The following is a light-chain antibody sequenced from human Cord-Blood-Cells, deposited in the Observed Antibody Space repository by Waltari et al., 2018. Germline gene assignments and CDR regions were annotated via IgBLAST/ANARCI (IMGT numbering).Light chain of an antibody. J-gene: IGLJ2*01. V-gene: IGLV2-14*01. CDR3: SSYTSSSTYVV. Sequence: QSALTQPASVSGSPGQSITISCPGTSSDVGGYNYVSRYQQHPGKAPKLMIYEVSNRPSGVSNRFSGSKSGNTASLTISGLQAEDEADYYCSSYTSSSTYVVFGGGTKLTVL. CDR1: SSDVGGYNY. CDR2: EVS.